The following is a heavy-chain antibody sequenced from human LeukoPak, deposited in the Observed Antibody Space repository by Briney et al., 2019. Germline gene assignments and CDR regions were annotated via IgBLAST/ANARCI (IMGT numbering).Heavy chain of an antibody. J-gene: IGHJ3*01. CDR1: GGSISSSSYY. D-gene: IGHD3-3*01. Sequence: SETLSLTCTVSGGSISSSSYYWGWIRQPPGKGLEWIGSIYYSGSTYYNPSLKSRVTISVDTSKNQFSLKLSSVTAADTAVYYCASRPVLRFLEWSPMVWGQGTMVAVSS. CDR3: ASRPVLRFLEWSPMV. CDR2: IYYSGST. V-gene: IGHV4-39*01.